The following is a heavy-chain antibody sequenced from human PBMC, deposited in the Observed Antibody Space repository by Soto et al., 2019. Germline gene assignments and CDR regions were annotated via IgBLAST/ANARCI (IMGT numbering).Heavy chain of an antibody. V-gene: IGHV3-11*01. D-gene: IGHD4-17*01. J-gene: IGHJ4*02. CDR3: ASIMTSVTNDY. Sequence: GGSLRLSCAASGFTFSDYYMSWIRQAPGKGLEWVSYISSSGTTIYYADSVKGRFTISRDNAKNSLYLQMNSLRAEDMAVYYCASIMTSVTNDYWGQRTLVTVSS. CDR1: GFTFSDYY. CDR2: ISSSGTTI.